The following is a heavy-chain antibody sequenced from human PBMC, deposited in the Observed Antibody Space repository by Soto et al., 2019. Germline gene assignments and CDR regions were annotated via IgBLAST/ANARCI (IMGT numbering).Heavy chain of an antibody. CDR2: IYPGDSDT. Sequence: GESLKISCKGSGYSFTSYWIGWVRQMPGKGLEWMGIIYPGDSDTRYSPSFQGQVTISADKSISTAYLQWSSLKASDTAMYYCARCYNWNSDQGYFDDWGQGTLVTVSS. D-gene: IGHD1-7*01. CDR3: ARCYNWNSDQGYFDD. CDR1: GYSFTSYW. V-gene: IGHV5-51*01. J-gene: IGHJ4*02.